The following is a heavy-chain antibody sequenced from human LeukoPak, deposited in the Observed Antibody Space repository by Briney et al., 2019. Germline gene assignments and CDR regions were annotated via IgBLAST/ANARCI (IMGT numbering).Heavy chain of an antibody. CDR2: ISSSGSTI. CDR1: GFAFSSYE. Sequence: PGGSLRLSCAASGFAFSSYEMNWVRQAPGKGLEWVSYISSSGSTIYYADSVKGRFTISRDNAKNSLYLQMNSLRAEDTAVYYCAELGITMIGGVWGKGTTVTVSS. V-gene: IGHV3-48*03. J-gene: IGHJ6*04. CDR3: AELGITMIGGV. D-gene: IGHD3-10*02.